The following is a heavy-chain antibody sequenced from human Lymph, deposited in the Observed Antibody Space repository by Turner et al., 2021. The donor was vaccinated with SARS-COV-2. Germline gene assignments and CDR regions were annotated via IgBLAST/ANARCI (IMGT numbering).Heavy chain of an antibody. V-gene: IGHV3-23*01. J-gene: IGHJ4*02. Sequence: EVQLLESGGGLVQHGGSLSFSCAASGFTFSSYAMSWVRQAPGKGPVWVSAISGSGGSTYYADSVKGRFTISRDNSKNTLYLQMNSLRAEDTAVYYCAKEGDTAMVNFDYWGQGTLVTVSS. CDR2: ISGSGGST. CDR3: AKEGDTAMVNFDY. CDR1: GFTFSSYA. D-gene: IGHD5-18*01.